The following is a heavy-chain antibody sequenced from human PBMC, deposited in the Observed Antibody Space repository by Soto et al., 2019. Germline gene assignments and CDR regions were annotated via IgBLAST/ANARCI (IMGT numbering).Heavy chain of an antibody. V-gene: IGHV1-69*02. CDR3: AREATVLGGAFDI. D-gene: IGHD2-8*02. J-gene: IGHJ3*02. Sequence: QVQLVQSGAEVKKPGSSVKVSCKASGGTFSSYTISWVRQAPGQGLEWMGRIIPILGIANYAQKFQGRVTITADKSTSTAYMELSSLRSEDTAVYYCAREATVLGGAFDIWGQGTMVTVSS. CDR2: IIPILGIA. CDR1: GGTFSSYT.